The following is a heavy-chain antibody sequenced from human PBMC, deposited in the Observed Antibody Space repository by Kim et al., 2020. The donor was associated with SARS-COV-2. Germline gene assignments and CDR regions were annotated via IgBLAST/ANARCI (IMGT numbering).Heavy chain of an antibody. CDR1: GGSVTSGDNY. V-gene: IGHV4-30-4*01. CDR2: ISYRGHT. Sequence: SETLSLTCSVSGGSVTSGDNYWSWIRQAPGRGLEWIGYISYRGHTYYNPSLKSLPSISVDPSRNQFSLILNSVTAADTAVYFCVRERHSYDTSGFDFYFDSWGQGTLVTVSS. D-gene: IGHD3-22*01. CDR3: VRERHSYDTSGFDFYFDS. J-gene: IGHJ4*02.